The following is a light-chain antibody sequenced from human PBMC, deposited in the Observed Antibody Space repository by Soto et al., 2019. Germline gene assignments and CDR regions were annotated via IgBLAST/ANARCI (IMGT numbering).Light chain of an antibody. CDR1: QDISNY. Sequence: DIQMTQSPSSLSASVGDRVTITCQASQDISNYLNWYQQKPGKAPKLLIYDASNLETGVPSRFSGRGSGTDFTFTIISLQPEDIATYYCQQYDNLPPLFGQGTKLEIK. V-gene: IGKV1-33*01. CDR2: DAS. CDR3: QQYDNLPPL. J-gene: IGKJ2*01.